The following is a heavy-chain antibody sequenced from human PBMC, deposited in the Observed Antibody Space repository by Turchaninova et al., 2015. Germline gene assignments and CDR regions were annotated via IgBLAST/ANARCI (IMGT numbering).Heavy chain of an antibody. CDR1: GDRVSSSRAT. V-gene: IGHV6-1*01. J-gene: IGHJ4*02. CDR2: TYYRSRWYN. D-gene: IGHD1-26*01. Sequence: QVQLPQSGPEMVKHTQTRSSTWSMSGDRVSSSRATGNWNRQYPSKGREGLGRTYYRSRWYNDYALSVKSRITINSYTSENQFSLRLNSVTPEDTAVYYCARGGTYFKGFEFWGQGALVTVSS. CDR3: ARGGTYFKGFEF.